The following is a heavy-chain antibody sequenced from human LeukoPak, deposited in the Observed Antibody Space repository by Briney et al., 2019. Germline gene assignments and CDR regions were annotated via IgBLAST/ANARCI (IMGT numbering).Heavy chain of an antibody. CDR1: GGSISSGGYY. CDR2: VHSSGSA. CDR3: ARLDYGPDSF. J-gene: IGHJ4*02. Sequence: ASQTLSLTCTVSGGSISSGGYYWSWIRQPPGNRPQWLGSVHSSGSAYYNPSLRGRVTVSADTSRNQFSLTLNSVTAADTAIYFCARLDYGPDSFWSQGTLVTVSS. V-gene: IGHV4-39*01. D-gene: IGHD2-21*01.